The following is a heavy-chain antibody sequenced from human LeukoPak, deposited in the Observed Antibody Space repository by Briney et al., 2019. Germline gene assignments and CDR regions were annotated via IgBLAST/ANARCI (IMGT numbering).Heavy chain of an antibody. D-gene: IGHD2-2*01. J-gene: IGHJ4*02. CDR3: AKDYCSSSSCYGEY. CDR2: ISYDGSNK. Sequence: PGRSLRLSCAASGFTFNNYGMHWVRQAPGKGLEWVAVISYDGSNKYYAVSVKGRFTISRDNSRNTLYLQMNSLRAEDTAVYYCAKDYCSSSSCYGEYWGQGTLVTVSS. CDR1: GFTFNNYG. V-gene: IGHV3-30*18.